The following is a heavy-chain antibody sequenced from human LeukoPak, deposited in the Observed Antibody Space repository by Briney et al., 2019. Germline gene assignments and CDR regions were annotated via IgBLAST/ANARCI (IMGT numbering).Heavy chain of an antibody. J-gene: IGHJ4*02. Sequence: SETLSLTCTVSGGSISSGDYYWSWIRQPPGKVLEWIGYISNSGSTYYSPSLKSRVTISVDTSKNRFSLKLTSVTAADTAVYYCARGPSGSCYSDWGQGTLVTVSS. CDR2: ISNSGST. CDR3: ARGPSGSCYSD. CDR1: GGSISSGDYY. D-gene: IGHD2-15*01. V-gene: IGHV4-30-4*01.